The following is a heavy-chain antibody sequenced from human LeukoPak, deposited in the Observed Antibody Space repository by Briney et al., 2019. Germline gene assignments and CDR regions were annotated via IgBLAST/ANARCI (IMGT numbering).Heavy chain of an antibody. Sequence: SVKVSCKASGGTFSSYAISWVRQAPGQGLEWMGRIIPILGIANYAQKFQGRVTITADKSTSTAYMELSSLRSEDTAVYYCARVLWFGELVERFDYWGQGTLVTVSS. D-gene: IGHD3-10*01. J-gene: IGHJ4*02. CDR1: GGTFSSYA. CDR3: ARVLWFGELVERFDY. CDR2: IIPILGIA. V-gene: IGHV1-69*04.